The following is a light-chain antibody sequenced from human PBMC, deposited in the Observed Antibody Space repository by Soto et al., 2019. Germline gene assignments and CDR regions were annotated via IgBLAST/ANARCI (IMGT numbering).Light chain of an antibody. CDR2: DAS. J-gene: IGKJ2*01. Sequence: EIVMTQSPATLSVSPGERATLSCRASQSVSGNLAWYQQKPGQAPRLLIFDASTRATGIPGRFSGSGSGTEFTLTISSLQPDDFATYYCQQYNSYYTFGQGTKLEIK. CDR3: QQYNSYYT. V-gene: IGKV3-15*01. CDR1: QSVSGN.